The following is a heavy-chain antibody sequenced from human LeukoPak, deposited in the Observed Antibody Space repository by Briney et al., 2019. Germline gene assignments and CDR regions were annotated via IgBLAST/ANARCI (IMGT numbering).Heavy chain of an antibody. Sequence: GGSLRLSCAASGFTFTSHSMNWFRQAPGKGLEWVSSISSSGNYIYYADSVKGRFTISRDNARNSLYLQMNSLRAEDTAVYYCARGGRGTIIMIVVAALDYWGQGTLVTVSS. CDR3: ARGGRGTIIMIVVAALDY. D-gene: IGHD3-22*01. J-gene: IGHJ4*02. CDR2: ISSSGNYI. CDR1: GFTFTSHS. V-gene: IGHV3-21*01.